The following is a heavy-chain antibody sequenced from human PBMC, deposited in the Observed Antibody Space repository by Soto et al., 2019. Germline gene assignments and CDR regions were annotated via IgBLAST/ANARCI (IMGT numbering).Heavy chain of an antibody. D-gene: IGHD3-22*01. V-gene: IGHV4-39*01. J-gene: IGHJ3*01. CDR3: ARHEYVSSSYDLLDV. CDR2: IYYTGTT. CDR1: GGSVTNINYF. Sequence: SETLSLTCSVSGGSVTNINYFWAWIRQSPGKGLEWIANIYYTGTTFYNPSLRSRVSMTIDASKDRFSLNLSSVTASDTALYYCARHEYVSSSYDLLDVWGRGTMVTVSS.